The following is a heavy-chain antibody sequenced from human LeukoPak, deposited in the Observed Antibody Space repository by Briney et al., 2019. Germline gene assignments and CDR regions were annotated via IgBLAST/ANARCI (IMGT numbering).Heavy chain of an antibody. V-gene: IGHV3-9*03. CDR2: ISWNSGTI. J-gene: IGHJ5*01. CDR3: AKVAAYSSGWYDS. Sequence: GGSLRLSCAASGFIFNDYGMHWVRQAPGKGLEWVAGISWNSGTIAYADSVKVRFTISRDNAKNSLYLQMNSLRPEDMAFYFCAKVAAYSSGWYDSWGQGTLVTVSS. D-gene: IGHD6-19*01. CDR1: GFIFNDYG.